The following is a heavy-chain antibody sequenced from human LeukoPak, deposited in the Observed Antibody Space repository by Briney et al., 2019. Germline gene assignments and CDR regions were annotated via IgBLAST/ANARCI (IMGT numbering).Heavy chain of an antibody. CDR1: GFTFSSSA. CDR2: ISGSGAST. CDR3: AKHRGYSSDYFDP. Sequence: GRSLKLSCSASGFTFSSSAMTWVRQAPGKGLEWVSVISGSGASTYYADSVTGRFIISRDNSRNTLYLRMNSLRAEDTAVYYCAKHRGYSSDYFDPWGQGTLVTVSS. D-gene: IGHD5-18*01. V-gene: IGHV3-23*01. J-gene: IGHJ5*02.